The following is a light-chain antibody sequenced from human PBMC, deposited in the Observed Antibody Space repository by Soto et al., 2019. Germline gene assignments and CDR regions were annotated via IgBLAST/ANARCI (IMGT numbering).Light chain of an antibody. J-gene: IGKJ1*01. Sequence: EIVLTQSPAILSMSPGERATLSCRASQSVSSYFAWYQQKPGQAPRLLIYDASNRATCVPARFSGSGSGTDFSLTISSLEPEDFAVYYFQQRRYWPVTFGQGTKVEIK. V-gene: IGKV3-11*01. CDR2: DAS. CDR1: QSVSSY. CDR3: QQRRYWPVT.